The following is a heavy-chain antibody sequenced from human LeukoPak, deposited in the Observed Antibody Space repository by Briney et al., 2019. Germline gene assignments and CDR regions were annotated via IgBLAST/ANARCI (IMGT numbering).Heavy chain of an antibody. J-gene: IGHJ6*02. D-gene: IGHD1-20*01. Sequence: SETLSLTCTVSGGSISSYYWSWIRQPPGKGLEWIGYIYYSGSTNYNPSLKSRVTISVDTSKNQFSLKLSSVTAADTAVYYCARLRYNWNDMDYYYYGMDVWGQGTTVTVSS. V-gene: IGHV4-59*08. CDR3: ARLRYNWNDMDYYYYGMDV. CDR2: IYYSGST. CDR1: GGSISSYY.